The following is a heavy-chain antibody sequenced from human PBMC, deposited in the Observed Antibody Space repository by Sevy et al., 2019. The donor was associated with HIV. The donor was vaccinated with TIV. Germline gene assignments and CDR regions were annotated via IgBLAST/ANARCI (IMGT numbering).Heavy chain of an antibody. Sequence: ASVKVSCKVSGYTLTKLSMHSVRQTPGKGLEWMTTFDPEDGDPEDGKTIYAQKFLGRVTMTEDTSTDTAYMELSSLRSEDTAVYYCATTKDYYDSSGYPFDSWGQRTLVTVSS. J-gene: IGHJ4*02. CDR1: GYTLTKLS. V-gene: IGHV1-24*01. CDR2: FDPEDGDPEDGKT. CDR3: ATTKDYYDSSGYPFDS. D-gene: IGHD3-22*01.